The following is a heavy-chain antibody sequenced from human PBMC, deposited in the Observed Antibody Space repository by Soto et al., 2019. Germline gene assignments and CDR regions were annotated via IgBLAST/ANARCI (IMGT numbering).Heavy chain of an antibody. CDR1: GGTFSSYT. CDR3: ARDKKPITNDYYYYYMDV. J-gene: IGHJ6*03. CDR2: IIPILGIA. Sequence: ASVKVSCKASGGTFSSYTISWVRQAPGQGLEWMGRIIPILGIANYAQKFQGRVTITADKSTSKAYMELSSLRSEDTAVYYCARDKKPITNDYYYYYMDVWGKGTTVTVSS. V-gene: IGHV1-69*04. D-gene: IGHD3-3*01.